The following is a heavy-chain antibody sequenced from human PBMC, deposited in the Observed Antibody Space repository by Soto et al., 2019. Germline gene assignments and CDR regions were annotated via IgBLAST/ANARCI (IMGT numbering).Heavy chain of an antibody. CDR3: AREITIFGVVIRGMDV. Sequence: ASVTVSCQASGSTFTSYYMRWVRQAPGQGLEWMGIINPSGGSTSYAQKFQGRVTMTRDTSTSTVYMQLSSLRSEDTAVYYCAREITIFGVVIRGMDVWGQGTTVTVSS. V-gene: IGHV1-46*01. CDR2: INPSGGST. D-gene: IGHD3-3*01. CDR1: GSTFTSYY. J-gene: IGHJ6*02.